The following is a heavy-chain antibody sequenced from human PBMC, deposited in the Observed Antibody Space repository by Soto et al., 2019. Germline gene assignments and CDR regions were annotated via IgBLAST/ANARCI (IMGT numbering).Heavy chain of an antibody. V-gene: IGHV4-38-2*02. CDR1: VYSISSGHY. CDR2: IYHSGTT. D-gene: IGHD6-13*01. Sequence: SETLSLTGTVSVYSISSGHYWGCIRQPPGKGLEWIGSIYHSGTTYYNPSLKSRVTISLDTSKNQVSLKLNSGTAADTAVYFCARSLYSSSWYAGSWGQGTLVTVSS. J-gene: IGHJ5*02. CDR3: ARSLYSSSWYAGS.